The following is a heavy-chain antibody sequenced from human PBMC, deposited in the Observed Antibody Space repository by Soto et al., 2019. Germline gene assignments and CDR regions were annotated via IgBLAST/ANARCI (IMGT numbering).Heavy chain of an antibody. CDR1: GYTFTGYY. J-gene: IGHJ6*02. Sequence: ASVKVSCKASGYTFTGYYMHWVRQAPGQGLEWMGWINPNSGGTNYAQKFQGWVTMTRDTSISTAYMELSRLRSDDTAVYYCARETNYDILTGYPHGMDVWGQGTTVTVSS. V-gene: IGHV1-2*04. CDR3: ARETNYDILTGYPHGMDV. D-gene: IGHD3-9*01. CDR2: INPNSGGT.